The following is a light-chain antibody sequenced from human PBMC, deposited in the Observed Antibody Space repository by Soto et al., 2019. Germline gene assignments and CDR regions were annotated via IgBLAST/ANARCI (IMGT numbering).Light chain of an antibody. CDR1: SSDVGGYNY. V-gene: IGLV2-14*01. J-gene: IGLJ1*01. CDR2: DVS. CDR3: SSYTSSSTDYV. Sequence: QSLLTQPASVSGSPGQSITISCTGTSSDVGGYNYVSWYQQHPGKAPKLMIYDVSNRPSGVSNRFSGSKSGNTASLTISGLQAEDEADYYCSSYTSSSTDYVFGTGTKDTVL.